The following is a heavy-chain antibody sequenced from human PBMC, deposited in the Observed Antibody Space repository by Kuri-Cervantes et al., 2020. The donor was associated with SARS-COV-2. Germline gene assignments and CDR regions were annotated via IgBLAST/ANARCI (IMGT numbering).Heavy chain of an antibody. CDR1: GYTFTSYD. J-gene: IGHJ4*02. CDR2: MNPNSGNT. CDR3: ALSRGLVGNYFDY. V-gene: IGHV1-8*01. Sequence: ASVKVSCKASGYTFTSYDINWVRQATGQGLEWMGWMNPNSGNTDYAQKLQGRVTMTTDTSTSTAYMELRSLRSDDTAVYYCALSRGLVGNYFDYWGQGTLVTISS. D-gene: IGHD6-19*01.